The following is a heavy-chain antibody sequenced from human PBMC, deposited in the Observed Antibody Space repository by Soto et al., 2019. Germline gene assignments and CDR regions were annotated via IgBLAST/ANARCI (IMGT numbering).Heavy chain of an antibody. J-gene: IGHJ5*02. Sequence: DVQLVESGGGLVQPGGSLRLSCAASGFSFSSYWMTWVRQAPGKGLEWVANIKQDAREKYYVASVKGRFTISRDNGKNLLYLQMDSLTADDTAVYYCAGDGVRNGAYNGWLDPWGQGTLVTVSS. V-gene: IGHV3-7*03. D-gene: IGHD3-16*01. CDR1: GFSFSSYW. CDR3: AGDGVRNGAYNGWLDP. CDR2: IKQDAREK.